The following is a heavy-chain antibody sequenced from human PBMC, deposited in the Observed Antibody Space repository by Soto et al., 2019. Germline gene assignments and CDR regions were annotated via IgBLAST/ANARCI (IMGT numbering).Heavy chain of an antibody. Sequence: ASVKVSCKASGYTFTSYCFSWVRQAPGQGLECMGWISGYNGNTNYAQKFQGRVTMTTDTSTSTAYMELRSLRSDDTAVYYCARAARYCSTTSCFSFFYWFDPWGQGTLVTVSS. J-gene: IGHJ5*02. CDR3: ARAARYCSTTSCFSFFYWFDP. CDR2: ISGYNGNT. D-gene: IGHD2-2*01. CDR1: GYTFTSYC. V-gene: IGHV1-18*04.